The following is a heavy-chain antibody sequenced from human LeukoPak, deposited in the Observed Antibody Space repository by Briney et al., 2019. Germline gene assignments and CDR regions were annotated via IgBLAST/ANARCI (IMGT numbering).Heavy chain of an antibody. Sequence: SETLSLTCAVYGGSLSGYYWSWIRQPPGKGLEWIGEINHSGNTNYNPSLKSRVTMSVDTSKKQFSLKLSSVTAADTAVYFCARERYNTGWYSDYWGQGTLVTVSS. CDR2: INHSGNT. V-gene: IGHV4-34*01. CDR1: GGSLSGYY. D-gene: IGHD6-19*01. CDR3: ARERYNTGWYSDY. J-gene: IGHJ4*02.